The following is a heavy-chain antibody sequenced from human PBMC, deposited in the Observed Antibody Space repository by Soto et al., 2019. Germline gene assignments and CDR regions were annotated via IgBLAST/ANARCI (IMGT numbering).Heavy chain of an antibody. CDR1: GFTLSNIG. V-gene: IGHV3-30*18. Sequence: QVQLVESGGGVVQPGTSLRLACAASGFTLSNIGMQWVRQAPGKGLEWVAVISAGGNTKYYADSVKGRFTISRDNSKNTLFLQMNSLRTEDTAVYSCAKESGGERYAAYFDLWGQGTLVTVSA. J-gene: IGHJ4*02. CDR3: AKESGGERYAAYFDL. CDR2: ISAGGNTK. D-gene: IGHD2-21*01.